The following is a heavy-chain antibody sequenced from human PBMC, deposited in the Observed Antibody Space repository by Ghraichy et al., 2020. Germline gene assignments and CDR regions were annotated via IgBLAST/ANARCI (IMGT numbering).Heavy chain of an antibody. V-gene: IGHV3-74*01. CDR2: INSDGSST. CDR3: ARVSPVYYDYVWGSYGRISDAFDI. J-gene: IGHJ3*02. D-gene: IGHD3-16*01. CDR1: GFTFSSYW. Sequence: LSLTCAASGFTFSSYWMHWVRQAPGKGLVWVSRINSDGSSTSYADSVKGRFTISRDNAKNTLYLQMNSLRAEDTAVYYCARVSPVYYDYVWGSYGRISDAFDIWGQGTMVTVSS.